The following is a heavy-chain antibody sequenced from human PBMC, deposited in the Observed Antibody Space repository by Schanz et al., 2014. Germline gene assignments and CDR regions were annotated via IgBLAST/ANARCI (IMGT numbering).Heavy chain of an antibody. CDR2: ISDSGTYT. CDR1: GFVFGDYY. J-gene: IGHJ4*02. Sequence: QVQVVQSGGGLVKPGGSLRLSCAASGFVFGDYYMTWIRQAPGKGLEWLSYISDSGTYTNYADSVKGRFTISRDNSKNSLYLQMNSLRAKDAAVYSCAKSQGSSFDSWGQGTLVTVSS. V-gene: IGHV3-11*05. CDR3: AKSQGSSFDS. D-gene: IGHD6-13*01.